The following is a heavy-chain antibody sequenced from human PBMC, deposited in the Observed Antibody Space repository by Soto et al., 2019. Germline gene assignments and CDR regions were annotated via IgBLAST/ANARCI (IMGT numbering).Heavy chain of an antibody. CDR1: GFTFSSYS. Sequence: EVQLVESGGGLVKPGGSLRLSCAASGFTFSSYSMNWVRQAPGKGLEWVSSISSSSSYIYYADSVKGRFTISRDNAKKSLYQQMNSIGAETAAEYCAAKLYGSGHAFDYWGQGTLVTVSS. CDR2: ISSSSSYI. CDR3: AKLYGSGHAFDY. J-gene: IGHJ4*02. D-gene: IGHD6-19*01. V-gene: IGHV3-21*01.